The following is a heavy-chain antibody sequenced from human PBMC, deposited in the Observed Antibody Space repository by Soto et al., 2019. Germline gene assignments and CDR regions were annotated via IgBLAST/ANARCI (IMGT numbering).Heavy chain of an antibody. CDR2: IYYSGGT. D-gene: IGHD3-22*01. CDR1: GGSLSRYC. V-gene: IGHV4-59*01. CDR3: ARGGGTYYYDSSAQVGI. J-gene: IGHJ3*02. Sequence: SEDLSLPWTVSGGSLSRYCWSLCRQPPGKGLEWIGYIYYSGGTNYNPSLKSRVTISVDTSKNQFSLKLSSVTAADTAVYYCARGGGTYYYDSSAQVGIWGQGTMVTVSS.